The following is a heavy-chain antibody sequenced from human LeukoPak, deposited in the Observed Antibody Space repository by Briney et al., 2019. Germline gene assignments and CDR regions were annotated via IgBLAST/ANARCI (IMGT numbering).Heavy chain of an antibody. V-gene: IGHV3-23*01. J-gene: IGHJ4*02. CDR2: IDGGRDGT. CDR3: AKGSHFAN. CDR1: GFAFSNNA. Sequence: GGSLRLSCVASGFAFSNNAMSWVRQAPGKGLEWVSGIDGGRDGTHYADSVKGRFTISRDNSKNTVSLQVNSLRAEDTAVYYCAKGSHFANCGQGTLVTVSS.